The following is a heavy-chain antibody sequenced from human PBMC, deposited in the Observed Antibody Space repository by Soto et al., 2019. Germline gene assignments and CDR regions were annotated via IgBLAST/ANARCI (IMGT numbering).Heavy chain of an antibody. CDR2: IYYSGST. D-gene: IGHD2-2*01. V-gene: IGHV4-31*03. Sequence: PSETLSLTCTVSGGSISSGGYYWSWIRQHPGKGLEWIGYIYYSGSTYYNPSLKSRVTISVDTSKNQFSLKLSSVTAADTAVYYCARDGVDCSSTSCRYGHWFDPWGQGTLVTVSS. CDR1: GGSISSGGYY. J-gene: IGHJ5*02. CDR3: ARDGVDCSSTSCRYGHWFDP.